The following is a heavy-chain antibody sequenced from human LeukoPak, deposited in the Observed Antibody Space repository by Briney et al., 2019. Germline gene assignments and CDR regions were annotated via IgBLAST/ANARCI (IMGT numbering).Heavy chain of an antibody. D-gene: IGHD2/OR15-2a*01. V-gene: IGHV3-23*01. CDR3: AKRTDSDYGDC. CDR1: GFTFSSSA. Sequence: GGSLRLSCAASGFTFSSSAMSWVRQAPGKGLEWVSAISYIGDKMYYAGSVKGRFTISRDNSKNTLYLQMNSLRAEDTAVYYCAKRTDSDYGDCWGQGTLVTVSS. CDR2: ISYIGDKM. J-gene: IGHJ4*02.